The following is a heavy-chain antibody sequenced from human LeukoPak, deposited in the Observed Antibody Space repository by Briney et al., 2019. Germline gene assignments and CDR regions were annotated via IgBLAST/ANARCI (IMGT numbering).Heavy chain of an antibody. CDR2: IYPADSDT. J-gene: IGHJ4*02. CDR3: ERLAAIEYSNCYSDFVF. CDR1: GYTLTRYW. V-gene: IGHV5-51*01. D-gene: IGHD5-18*01. Sequence: ESLHFPGMGPGYTLTRYWIGWVRQMPGKGLEWMGIIYPADSDTRYSPSFQGQVTISADKSLSTAYLQWSSLGASATAVYYCERLAAIEYSNCYSDFVFWGQGALVTVSS.